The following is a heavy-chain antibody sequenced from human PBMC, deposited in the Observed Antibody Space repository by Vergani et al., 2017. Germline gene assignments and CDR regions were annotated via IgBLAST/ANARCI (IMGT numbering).Heavy chain of an antibody. Sequence: EVQLVESGGGLVQPGRSLRLSCAASGFTFDDYAMHWVRQAPGKGLEWVSGISWNSGSIGYADSVKGRFTISRDNAKNTLYLQMNSLRAEDTAVYYCARDGGSSEGFDYWGQGTLVTVSS. CDR2: ISWNSGSI. D-gene: IGHD3-16*01. V-gene: IGHV3-9*01. J-gene: IGHJ4*02. CDR3: ARDGGSSEGFDY. CDR1: GFTFDDYA.